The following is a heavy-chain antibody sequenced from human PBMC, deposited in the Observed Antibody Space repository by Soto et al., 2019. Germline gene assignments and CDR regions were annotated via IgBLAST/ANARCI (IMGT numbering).Heavy chain of an antibody. Sequence: GGSLRLSCAASGFTFSSYSRNWVRQAPGKGLEWVSYISSSSSTIYYADSVKGRFTISRDNAKNSLYLQMNSLRDEDTAVYYCARGLRLGELSLYQIDYWGQGTLVTVSS. D-gene: IGHD3-16*02. CDR1: GFTFSSYS. J-gene: IGHJ4*02. V-gene: IGHV3-48*02. CDR2: ISSSSSTI. CDR3: ARGLRLGELSLYQIDY.